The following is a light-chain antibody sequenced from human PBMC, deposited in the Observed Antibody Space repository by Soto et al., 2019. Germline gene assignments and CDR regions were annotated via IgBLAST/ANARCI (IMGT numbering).Light chain of an antibody. CDR3: GTWEDSLGDGI. CDR2: DNN. CDR1: IFNIGSNS. V-gene: IGLV1-51*01. Sequence: QSVLTQPPAVSAVAGQKVTISCSGGIFNIGSNSVSWYQQFPGTAPKLLIHDNNKRPSGIPDRFSGSKVGASAVLDITGLQPGDEADYFCGTWEDSLGDGIFGGGTKLTVL. J-gene: IGLJ2*01.